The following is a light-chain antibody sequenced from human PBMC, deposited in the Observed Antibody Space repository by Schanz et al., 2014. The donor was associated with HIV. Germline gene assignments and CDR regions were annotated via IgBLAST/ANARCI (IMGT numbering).Light chain of an antibody. J-gene: IGKJ1*01. CDR2: AAS. V-gene: IGKV1-9*01. CDR1: QGISSY. CDR3: QQLDTYPLT. Sequence: DIQLTQSPSFLSASVGDRVTITCRASQGISSYLAWYQQKPGKAPKLLIYAASTLQSGVPSRFSGSGSGTEFTLTISSLQPEDFATYYCQQLDTYPLTFGLGTKVAIK.